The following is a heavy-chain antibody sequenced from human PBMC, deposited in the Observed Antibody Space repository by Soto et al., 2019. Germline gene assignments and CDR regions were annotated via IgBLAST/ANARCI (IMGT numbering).Heavy chain of an antibody. CDR3: TTGLTILGVVIDP. V-gene: IGHV3-15*01. Sequence: GGSLRLSCAASGFTFSNALMTWVRQAPGKGLEWVGRIKSKSDGATTDYAAPVRGRFIISRDDSKKTLYLQMNSLKTEDTAVYYCTTGLTILGVVIDPWGQGTLVTVSS. CDR1: GFTFSNAL. J-gene: IGHJ5*02. CDR2: IKSKSDGATT. D-gene: IGHD3-3*01.